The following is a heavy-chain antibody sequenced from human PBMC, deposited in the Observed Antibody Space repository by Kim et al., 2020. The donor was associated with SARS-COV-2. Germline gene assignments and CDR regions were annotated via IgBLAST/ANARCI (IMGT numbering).Heavy chain of an antibody. D-gene: IGHD3-9*01. V-gene: IGHV4-31*03. Sequence: SETLSLTCTVSGGSISSGGYYWSWIRQHPGKGLEWIGYIYYSGSTYYNPSLKSRVTISVDTSKNQFSLKLSSVTAADTAVYYCAREPLHDILTGDYYGMDVWGQGTTVTVSS. J-gene: IGHJ6*02. CDR1: GGSISSGGYY. CDR2: IYYSGST. CDR3: AREPLHDILTGDYYGMDV.